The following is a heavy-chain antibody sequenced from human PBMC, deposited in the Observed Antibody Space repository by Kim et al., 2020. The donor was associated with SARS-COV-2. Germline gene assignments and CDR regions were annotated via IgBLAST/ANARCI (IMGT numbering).Heavy chain of an antibody. CDR1: GYTFTSYG. CDR2: ISAYNGNT. Sequence: ASVKVSCKASGYTFTSYGISWVRQAPGQGLEWMGWISAYNGNTNYAQKLQGRVTMTTDTSTSTAYMELRSLRSDDTAVYYCARDRLTYYYGSGSYGTAYWGQGTLVTVSS. V-gene: IGHV1-18*04. D-gene: IGHD3-10*01. CDR3: ARDRLTYYYGSGSYGTAY. J-gene: IGHJ4*02.